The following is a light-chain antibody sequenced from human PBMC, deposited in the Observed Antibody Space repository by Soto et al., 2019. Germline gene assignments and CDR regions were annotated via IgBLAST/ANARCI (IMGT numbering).Light chain of an antibody. V-gene: IGKV3-20*01. CDR1: QSVTNTY. CDR2: GAS. Sequence: EIVLTPSPGTLSLSPGERATLSCRASQSVTNTYLAWYQQKPGQAPRLLIYGASIRATGIPDRFSGSGSGTDFTLTISRLEPEDFAVYYCQQYGSSPFTFGPGTKVDSK. CDR3: QQYGSSPFT. J-gene: IGKJ3*01.